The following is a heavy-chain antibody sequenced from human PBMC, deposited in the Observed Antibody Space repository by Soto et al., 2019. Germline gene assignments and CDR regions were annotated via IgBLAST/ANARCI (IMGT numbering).Heavy chain of an antibody. D-gene: IGHD4-17*01. CDR1: GGTFSSYT. CDR2: IIPILGIA. V-gene: IGHV1-69*02. CDR3: VYGDYRNYYYYGMDV. Sequence: QVQLVQSGAEVKKPGSSVKVSCKASGGTFSSYTISWVRQAPGQGLEWMGRIIPILGIANYAQKFQGRVTIPADKSTSTAYMELSSLRSEDTAVYYCVYGDYRNYYYYGMDVWGQGTTVTVSS. J-gene: IGHJ6*02.